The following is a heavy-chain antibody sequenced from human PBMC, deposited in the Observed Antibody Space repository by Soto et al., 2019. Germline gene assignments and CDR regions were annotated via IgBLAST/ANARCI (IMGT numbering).Heavy chain of an antibody. CDR3: AAATTWNFHFPY. Sequence: QAQLVESGGGVVQPGTSLRLSCAASGFTISTHGMPWVRQAPGKGLEWLANIWYDGSTKFSAESVKGRFSISKDNSKHTLYLQISSLRAGEKAVYYCAAATTWNFHFPYWGQGTQVTVSS. J-gene: IGHJ4*02. V-gene: IGHV3-33*03. CDR2: IWYDGSTK. D-gene: IGHD1-7*01. CDR1: GFTISTHG.